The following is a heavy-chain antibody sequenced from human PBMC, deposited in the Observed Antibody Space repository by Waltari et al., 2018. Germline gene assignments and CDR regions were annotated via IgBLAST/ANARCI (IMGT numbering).Heavy chain of an antibody. CDR3: ARLPYNNIYFYYYMDV. D-gene: IGHD3-10*01. V-gene: IGHV4-4*07. CDR1: GGSISTDY. Sequence: VQLQESGPGLVKPSDTLSLTCTVSGGSISTDYWSWIRQPAGKGLEWIGRIYATGSNNYNPSLKSRVTMSVDTSKNQFSLKLSSVTAADTAVYYCARLPYNNIYFYYYMDVWGKGTTVTVSS. J-gene: IGHJ6*03. CDR2: IYATGSN.